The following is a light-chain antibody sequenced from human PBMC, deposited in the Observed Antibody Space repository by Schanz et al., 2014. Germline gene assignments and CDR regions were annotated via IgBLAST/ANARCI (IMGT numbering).Light chain of an antibody. CDR2: DVS. CDR1: SSDVGRYNL. CDR3: SSYTSSSTLVV. Sequence: QSALTQPASLSGSPGQSITISCTGTSSDVGRYNLVSWYQHHPGKAPKLMIYDVSNRPSGVSNRFSGSKSGNTASLTISGLQAEDEADYYCSSYTSSSTLVVFGGGTKLTVL. V-gene: IGLV2-14*02. J-gene: IGLJ2*01.